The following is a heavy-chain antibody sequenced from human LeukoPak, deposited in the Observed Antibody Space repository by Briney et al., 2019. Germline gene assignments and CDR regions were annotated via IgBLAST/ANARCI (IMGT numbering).Heavy chain of an antibody. CDR1: GFTFRSHG. D-gene: IGHD4-23*01. CDR2: IWYDGSNK. CDR3: ARWGDGKKFDY. V-gene: IGHV3-33*01. Sequence: GRSLRLSCAASGFTFRSHGMHWVRQAPGKGLEWVAVIWYDGSNKYYADSVKGRFTFSRDNSKNTLYPEMNSLRAEDTAVYFCARWGDGKKFDYWGQGTLVTVSS. J-gene: IGHJ4*02.